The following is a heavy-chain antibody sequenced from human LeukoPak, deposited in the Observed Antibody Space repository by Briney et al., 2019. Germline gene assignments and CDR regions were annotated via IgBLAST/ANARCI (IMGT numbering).Heavy chain of an antibody. CDR2: IYCDGRT. CDR3: ARVRWGGNPGFDH. D-gene: IGHD4-23*01. J-gene: IGHJ4*02. Sequence: GGSLRLSCAASGFTVNNNYMSWVRQAPGKGLEWVSVIYCDGRTYYADSVKGRFTISRDNSKSTLYLQMNSLRAEDTAVYYCARVRWGGNPGFDHWGQGTLVTVSS. V-gene: IGHV3-53*01. CDR1: GFTVNNNY.